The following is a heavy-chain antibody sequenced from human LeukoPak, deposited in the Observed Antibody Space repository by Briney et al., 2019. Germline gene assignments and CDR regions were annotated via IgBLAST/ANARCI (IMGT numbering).Heavy chain of an antibody. J-gene: IGHJ4*02. CDR2: IYESGST. V-gene: IGHV4-34*01. D-gene: IGHD2-15*01. CDR3: ARGAWATRLGS. Sequence: SETLSLTCAVYGESLNSYHWSWIRQPPGKGLEWIGEIYESGSTEYNSSLKSRVTISMVPSKQQFSLSLTSVTAADTAVYYCARGAWATRLGSWGLGTPVIVSS. CDR1: GESLNSYH.